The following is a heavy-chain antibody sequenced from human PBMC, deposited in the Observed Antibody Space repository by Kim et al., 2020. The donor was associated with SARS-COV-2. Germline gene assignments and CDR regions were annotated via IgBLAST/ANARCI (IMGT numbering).Heavy chain of an antibody. CDR3: ARGGGSSTSSNWFDP. J-gene: IGHJ5*02. Sequence: SETLSLTCAVYGGSFSGYYWSWIRQPPGKGLEWIGEINHIGSTNYNPSLKSRVTISVDTSKNQFSLKLSSVTPADTAVYYCARGGGSSTSSNWFDPWGQGTLVTVSS. D-gene: IGHD2-2*01. CDR1: GGSFSGYY. V-gene: IGHV4-34*01. CDR2: INHIGST.